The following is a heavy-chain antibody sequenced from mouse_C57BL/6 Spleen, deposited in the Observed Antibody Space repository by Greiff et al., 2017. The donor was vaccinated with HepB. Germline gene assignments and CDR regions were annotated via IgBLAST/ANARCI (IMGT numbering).Heavy chain of an antibody. CDR3: ARQRTYYYGSSYVDYFDY. D-gene: IGHD1-1*01. Sequence: EVKLMESGGDLVKPGGSLKLSCAASGFTFSSYGMSWVRQTPDKRLEWVATISSGGSYTYYPDSVKGRFTISRDNAKNTLYLQMSSLKSEDTAMYYCARQRTYYYGSSYVDYFDYWGQGTTLTVSS. J-gene: IGHJ2*01. CDR1: GFTFSSYG. CDR2: ISSGGSYT. V-gene: IGHV5-6*01.